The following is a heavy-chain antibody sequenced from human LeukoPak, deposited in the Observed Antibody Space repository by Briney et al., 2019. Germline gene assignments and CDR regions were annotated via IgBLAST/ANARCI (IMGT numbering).Heavy chain of an antibody. Sequence: PSETLSLTCAVYGGSFGGYYWSWIRQPPGKGLEWIGEINHSGSTNYNPSLKSRVTISVDTSKNQFSLKLSSVTAADTAVYYCARVLRSRYCSSTSCYYYYYGMDVWGQGTTVTVSS. CDR3: ARVLRSRYCSSTSCYYYYYGMDV. D-gene: IGHD2-2*01. J-gene: IGHJ6*02. CDR2: INHSGST. CDR1: GGSFGGYY. V-gene: IGHV4-34*01.